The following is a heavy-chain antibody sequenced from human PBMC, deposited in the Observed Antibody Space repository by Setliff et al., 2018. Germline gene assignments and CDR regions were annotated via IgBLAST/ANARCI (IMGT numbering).Heavy chain of an antibody. CDR3: ARRDSTGYYGYSFDF. J-gene: IGHJ4*02. D-gene: IGHD3-22*01. V-gene: IGHV4-59*08. CDR2: IYSSGST. Sequence: PSETLSLTCSVSGASISNYYWSWIRQPPGKGLEWVGYIYSSGSTNYNPSLNSRVTISVDTSKNQFSLKLSSVSAADTGVYACARRDSTGYYGYSFDFWGQGTLVTVS. CDR1: GASISNYY.